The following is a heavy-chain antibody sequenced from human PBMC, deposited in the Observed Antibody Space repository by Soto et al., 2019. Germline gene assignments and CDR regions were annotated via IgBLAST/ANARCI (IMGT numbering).Heavy chain of an antibody. Sequence: EVQLVESGGGLVQPGGSLRLSCAASGFTFSDHYMDWVRQATGKGLEWVGRTRNKAQSYTTEYAASVKGRFTISRDDSKNSLSLQMNSLNTEDTGVYYCARGASAVVNYKYAMDVWGQGATVTVSS. V-gene: IGHV3-72*01. CDR1: GFTFSDHY. CDR3: ARGASAVVNYKYAMDV. CDR2: TRNKAQSYTT. J-gene: IGHJ6*02. D-gene: IGHD5-18*01.